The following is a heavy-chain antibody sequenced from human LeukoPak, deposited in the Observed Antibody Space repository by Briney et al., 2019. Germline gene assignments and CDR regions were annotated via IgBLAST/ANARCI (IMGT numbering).Heavy chain of an antibody. CDR1: GYRFSSNG. J-gene: IGHJ5*02. CDR3: ALDNWNEFDP. Sequence: ASVKVSCKASGYRFSSNGISWVRQAPGQGLEWVGWVSTYNSDTNYAPKLQGRVTMTKDTSTSTVYMELRSLRTDDTAVYYCALDNWNEFDPWGQGTLVTGSS. V-gene: IGHV1-18*01. D-gene: IGHD1-20*01. CDR2: VSTYNSDT.